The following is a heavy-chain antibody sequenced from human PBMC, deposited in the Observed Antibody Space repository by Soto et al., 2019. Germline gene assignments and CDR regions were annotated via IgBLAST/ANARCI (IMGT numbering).Heavy chain of an antibody. CDR1: GYSFTTYW. CDR3: ERHEQFYYYYGMDV. J-gene: IGHJ6*02. CDR2: INPGDSDI. D-gene: IGHD4-4*01. Sequence: LGESLKISCEASGYSFTTYWIAWVRPMPGKGLEWMGIINPGDSDIRYSPSFQGQVTISADNTISTAYLQGSSLRASDTAMYYCERHEQFYYYYGMDVWGQGTAVTVSS. V-gene: IGHV5-51*01.